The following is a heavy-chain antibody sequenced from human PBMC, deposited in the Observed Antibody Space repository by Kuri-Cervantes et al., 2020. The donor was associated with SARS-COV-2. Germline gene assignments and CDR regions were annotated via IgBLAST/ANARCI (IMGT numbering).Heavy chain of an antibody. CDR2: ISSSSSYI. D-gene: IGHD2-2*01. CDR3: ARDFPEYQLPFDTHADY. J-gene: IGHJ4*02. V-gene: IGHV3-21*01. Sequence: GGSLRLSCAASGFTFSSYSMNWVRQAPGKGLEWVSSISSSSSYIYYADSVKGRFTISRDNAKNSLYLQMNSLRAEDTAVYYCARDFPEYQLPFDTHADYWGQGTLVTVSS. CDR1: GFTFSSYS.